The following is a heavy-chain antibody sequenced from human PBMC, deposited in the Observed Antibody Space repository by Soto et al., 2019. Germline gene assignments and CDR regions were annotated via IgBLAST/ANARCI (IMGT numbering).Heavy chain of an antibody. CDR2: IYCDDDK. J-gene: IGHJ6*02. Sequence: QITLKESGPTLVKPTQTLTLTCTFSGFSLSTSGVGVGWIRQPPGKALEWLALIYCDDDKRYSPYRKSRLTITKDTSKNQVVLTMTNMDPVDTATSYCAHGGDYYGMDVWGQGTTVTVSS. D-gene: IGHD6-25*01. CDR3: AHGGDYYGMDV. CDR1: GFSLSTSGVG. V-gene: IGHV2-5*02.